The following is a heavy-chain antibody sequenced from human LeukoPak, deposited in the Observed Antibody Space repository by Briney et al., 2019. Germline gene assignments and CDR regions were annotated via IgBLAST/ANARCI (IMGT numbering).Heavy chain of an antibody. CDR1: AFTFSTYA. Sequence: GRCLRPACPASAFTFSTYAISCVRQPPGKGLEWVSIISNIGASTYYADSMKGRFTISRDTSKNTLYLQMSSLRAEDTAIYYCAKDRPLYGDYRLIFDYWGQGTLVTVSS. J-gene: IGHJ4*02. CDR2: ISNIGAST. CDR3: AKDRPLYGDYRLIFDY. V-gene: IGHV3-23*01. D-gene: IGHD4-17*01.